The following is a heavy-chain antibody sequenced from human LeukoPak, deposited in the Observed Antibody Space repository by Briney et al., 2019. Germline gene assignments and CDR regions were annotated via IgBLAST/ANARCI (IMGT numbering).Heavy chain of an antibody. CDR1: GGSFSGYY. D-gene: IGHD6-13*01. V-gene: IGHV4-34*01. J-gene: IGHJ3*02. CDR3: ARARIAAAGPDAFDI. CDR2: INHSGST. Sequence: SETLSLTCAVYGGSFSGYYWSWIRQPPGKGLEWIGEINHSGSTNYNPSLKSRVTISVDTSKNQLSLKLSSVTAADTAVYYCARARIAAAGPDAFDIWGQGTMVTVSS.